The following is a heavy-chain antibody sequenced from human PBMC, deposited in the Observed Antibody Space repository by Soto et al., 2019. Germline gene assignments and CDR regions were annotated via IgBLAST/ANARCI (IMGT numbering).Heavy chain of an antibody. Sequence: TSETLSLTCAVYGGSFSGYYWSWIRQPPGKGLEWIGEINHSGSTNSNPSLKSRVTMSVDTSKNQFSLKLSSVTAADRAVYHCARGVPMIVEAQRDAPDKYYFDSWGQGTQVTVSS. CDR2: INHSGST. D-gene: IGHD3-22*01. J-gene: IGHJ4*02. CDR3: ARGVPMIVEAQRDAPDKYYFDS. V-gene: IGHV4-34*01. CDR1: GGSFSGYY.